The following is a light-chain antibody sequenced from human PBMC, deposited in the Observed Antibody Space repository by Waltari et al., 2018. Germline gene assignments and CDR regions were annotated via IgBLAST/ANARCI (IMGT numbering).Light chain of an antibody. V-gene: IGKV3-11*01. CDR3: RQRRNWPLT. J-gene: IGKJ4*01. CDR1: QSVTDY. CDR2: DTS. Sequence: EIVLTQSRAILSLSPGERASPCCRASQSVTDYLAWYKQKPGQAPRLLIYDTSNRATGIPARFSGSGFATDFTLTISSLEPDDFAVYYCRQRRNWPLTFGGGTKVEIK.